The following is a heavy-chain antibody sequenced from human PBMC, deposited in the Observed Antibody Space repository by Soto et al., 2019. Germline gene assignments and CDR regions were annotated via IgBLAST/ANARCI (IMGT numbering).Heavy chain of an antibody. J-gene: IGHJ5*02. V-gene: IGHV4-59*12. CDR1: GGSISTSS. D-gene: IGHD3-10*01. Sequence: NPSETLSLTCTVSGGSISTSSWNWIRQAPGKGLEWIGCVYYTGNTNYNPSLKSRVTMSLDTSKNQFSLKLSSVTAADTAVYYCARSRPVLLWFGESNNWFDPWGQGTLVTVSS. CDR3: ARSRPVLLWFGESNNWFDP. CDR2: VYYTGNT.